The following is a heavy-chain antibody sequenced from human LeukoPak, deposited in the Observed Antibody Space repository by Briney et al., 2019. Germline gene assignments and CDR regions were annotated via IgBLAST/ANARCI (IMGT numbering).Heavy chain of an antibody. J-gene: IGHJ5*02. CDR3: ARQRSVGATNWFDP. CDR1: GGSISSYY. V-gene: IGHV4-4*07. CDR2: IYTSGST. D-gene: IGHD1-26*01. Sequence: SETLSLTCTVSGGSISSYYWSWIRQPAGKGLEWIGRIYTSGSTNYNPSLKSRVTMSVDTSKNQFSLKLSSVTAADTAVYYCARQRSVGATNWFDPWGQGTLVTVSS.